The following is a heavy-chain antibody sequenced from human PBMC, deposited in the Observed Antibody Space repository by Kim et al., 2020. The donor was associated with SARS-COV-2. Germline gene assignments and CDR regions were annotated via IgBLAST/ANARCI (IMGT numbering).Heavy chain of an antibody. J-gene: IGHJ6*01. CDR1: ESTVSSYG. CDR2: ISYNSVYI. V-gene: IGHV3-21*01. Sequence: GGSLRLSCAASESTVSSYGMNWVRQAPGKGLEWVSSISYNSVYIYYAASVKGRFTISRDNAKNSLNLQMNSLRAEDTAVYYCTKQIAGGVSYYYYAMDV. D-gene: IGHD2-8*02. CDR3: TKQIAGGVSYYYYAMDV.